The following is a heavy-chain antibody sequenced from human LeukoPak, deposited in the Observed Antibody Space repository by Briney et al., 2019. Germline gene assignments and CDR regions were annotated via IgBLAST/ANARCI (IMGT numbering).Heavy chain of an antibody. D-gene: IGHD4-23*01. CDR2: INWNGDST. CDR1: EFTFDDYG. J-gene: IGHJ3*02. Sequence: GGSLRLSCAASEFTFDDYGMSWVRQAPGKGLEWVSGINWNGDSTSYAASVKGRFTISRDNAKNCLYLQMNSLRAEDTAVYYCASDDYGGFDIWGQGTMVTVSS. V-gene: IGHV3-20*04. CDR3: ASDDYGGFDI.